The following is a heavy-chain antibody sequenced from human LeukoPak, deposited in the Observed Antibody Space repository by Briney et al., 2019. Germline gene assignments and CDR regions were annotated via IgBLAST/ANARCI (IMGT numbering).Heavy chain of an antibody. J-gene: IGHJ5*02. D-gene: IGHD6-13*01. CDR1: GGTFSSYA. V-gene: IGHV1-69*13. CDR3: AREGIAAAVNWFDP. Sequence: ASVKVSCKASGGTFSSYAISWVRQAPGQGLEWMGGIIPIFGTANYAQKFQGRVTITADESTSTAYMELSSLRSEDTAVYYCAREGIAAAVNWFDPWGQGTLVTVSS. CDR2: IIPIFGTA.